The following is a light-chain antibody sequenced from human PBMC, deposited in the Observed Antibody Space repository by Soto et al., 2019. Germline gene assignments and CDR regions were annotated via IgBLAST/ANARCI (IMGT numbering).Light chain of an antibody. CDR3: QNYNSAPFT. CDR2: AAS. CDR1: QDITNY. J-gene: IGKJ3*01. Sequence: DIQMTQSPSSLSASVGDRVTITCRASQDITNYLAWYQQKPGKVPRLLIFAASTLQSEVPSRFSGSGSATDFTLTISSLQPEDVATYYCQNYNSAPFTFGPGTKVDI. V-gene: IGKV1-27*01.